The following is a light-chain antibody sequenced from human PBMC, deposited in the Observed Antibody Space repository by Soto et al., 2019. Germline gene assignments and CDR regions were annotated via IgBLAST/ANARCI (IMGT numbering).Light chain of an antibody. CDR1: QSVDNN. CDR2: DAS. Sequence: IVMTQSPVTLSASPGESATLSCRASQSVDNNVAWYQQKPGQAPRLLIYDASSRATGIPDRFSGSGSGTDFTLTISRLEPEDFSVYYCQQFAGAVTFGGGTKVDI. CDR3: QQFAGAVT. V-gene: IGKV3-20*01. J-gene: IGKJ4*01.